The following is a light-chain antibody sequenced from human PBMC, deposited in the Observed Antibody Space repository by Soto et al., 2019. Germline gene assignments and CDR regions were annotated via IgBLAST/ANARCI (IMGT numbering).Light chain of an antibody. V-gene: IGLV1-44*01. CDR3: TSYTSSSTPYV. Sequence: QSALTQPPSASGTPGQRVIISCSGGSSNIGTNAVNWYQQLPGTAPKLLIYNNNQRPSGVPDRFSGSKSGTSASLAISGLQAEDEADYYCTSYTSSSTPYVFGGGTKVTVL. CDR2: NNN. CDR1: SSNIGTNA. J-gene: IGLJ1*01.